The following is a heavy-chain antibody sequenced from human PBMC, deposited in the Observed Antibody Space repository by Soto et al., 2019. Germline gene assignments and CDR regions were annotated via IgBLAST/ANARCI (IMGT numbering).Heavy chain of an antibody. CDR1: GYSFTSYW. CDR2: IDPSDSYT. V-gene: IGHV5-10-1*01. Sequence: GESLKISCKGSGYSFTSYWISWVRQMPGKGLEWMGRIDPSDSYTNYSPSFQGHVTISADKSISTAYLQWSSLKASDTAMYYCARRGASVAYYHYVMDFWGQGSTVIVSS. CDR3: ARRGASVAYYHYVMDF. J-gene: IGHJ6*02. D-gene: IGHD2-15*01.